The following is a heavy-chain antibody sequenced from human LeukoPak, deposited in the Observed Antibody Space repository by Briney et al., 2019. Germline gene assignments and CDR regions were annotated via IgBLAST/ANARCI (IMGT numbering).Heavy chain of an antibody. CDR1: GFTFSSYG. D-gene: IGHD4-23*01. Sequence: GGSLRLSCAASGFTFSSYGMNWVRQAPGKGLEWVSYISSSSSTIYHADSVKGRFTISRDSAKNSVYLQMNSLRAKDTAVYHCARRPDYGGNTFDYWGQGTLVTVSS. J-gene: IGHJ4*02. CDR2: ISSSSSTI. V-gene: IGHV3-48*01. CDR3: ARRPDYGGNTFDY.